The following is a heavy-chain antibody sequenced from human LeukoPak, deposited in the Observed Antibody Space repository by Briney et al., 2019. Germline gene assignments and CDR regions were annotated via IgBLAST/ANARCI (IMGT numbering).Heavy chain of an antibody. J-gene: IGHJ4*02. CDR3: ARDLDCGGDCYSQWGRYFDY. V-gene: IGHV1-3*01. CDR1: GYTFTSYA. D-gene: IGHD2-21*02. CDR2: INAGNGNT. Sequence: ASVKVSCKASGYTFTSYAMHWVRQAPGQRLEWMGWINAGNGNTKYSQKFQGRVTITRDTSASTAYMELSSLRSEDTAVYYCARDLDCGGDCYSQWGRYFDYWGQGTLVTVSS.